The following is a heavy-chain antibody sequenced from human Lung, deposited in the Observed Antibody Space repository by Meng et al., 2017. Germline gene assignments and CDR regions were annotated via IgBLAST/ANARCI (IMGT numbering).Heavy chain of an antibody. J-gene: IGHJ4*02. V-gene: IGHV4-39*01. CDR3: ARHKGHSYGYLYFDY. D-gene: IGHD5-18*01. Sequence: VQLQESGPGLVRTSETLSLICTVSGDSISSSNYYWGWIRQPPGKGLEWIGSMYYSGNIYYNPSLKSRVTISVNTSKNQFSLKVSSVTAADTAVFYCARHKGHSYGYLYFDYWGQGTLVTVSS. CDR2: MYYSGNI. CDR1: GDSISSSNYY.